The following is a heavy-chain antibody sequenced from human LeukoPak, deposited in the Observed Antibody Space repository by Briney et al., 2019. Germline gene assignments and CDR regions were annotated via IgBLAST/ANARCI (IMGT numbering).Heavy chain of an antibody. V-gene: IGHV3-30-3*01. D-gene: IGHD6-19*01. CDR1: GFTFSSHA. CDR2: ISYDGGNE. CDR3: AKVFGYSSGYNY. J-gene: IGHJ4*02. Sequence: GGSLRLSCAASGFTFSSHAMHWVRQAPGKGLEWVTVISYDGGNEYYADSVKGRFTISRDNSKNTLYLQMNSLRAEDTAVYYCAKVFGYSSGYNYWGQGTLVTVSS.